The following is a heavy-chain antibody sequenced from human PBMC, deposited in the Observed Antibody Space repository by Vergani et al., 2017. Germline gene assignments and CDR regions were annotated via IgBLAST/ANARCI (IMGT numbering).Heavy chain of an antibody. CDR3: ARHSTVEWLVKLGWIDP. CDR2: IYYSGST. D-gene: IGHD6-19*01. V-gene: IGHV4-39*01. CDR1: GASIRSSNYY. J-gene: IGHJ5*02. Sequence: QLQLQESGPGLVKPSATLSLTCSVSGASIRSSNYYWGWIRQPPGKGLEWIASIYYSGSTYYNPSLQSRVTISVDKAKNQFSLKLSSVTAADTAVYFCARHSTVEWLVKLGWIDPWGQGSLVTVSS.